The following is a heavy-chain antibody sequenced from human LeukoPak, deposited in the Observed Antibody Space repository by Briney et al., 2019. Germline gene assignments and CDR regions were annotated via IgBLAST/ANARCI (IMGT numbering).Heavy chain of an antibody. J-gene: IGHJ4*02. Sequence: ASVKVSCKASGGTFSSYAISWVRQAPGQWLEWMGRIIPILGIANYAQKFQGRVTITADKSTSTAYMELSSLRSEDTAVYYCARVPGGGSGSFYYFDYWGQGTLVTVSS. D-gene: IGHD3-10*01. CDR1: GGTFSSYA. CDR3: ARVPGGGSGSFYYFDY. CDR2: IIPILGIA. V-gene: IGHV1-69*04.